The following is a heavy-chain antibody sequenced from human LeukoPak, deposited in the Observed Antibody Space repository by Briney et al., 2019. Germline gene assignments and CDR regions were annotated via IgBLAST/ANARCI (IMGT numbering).Heavy chain of an antibody. CDR3: ARPNTAMVVWDAFDI. D-gene: IGHD5-18*01. J-gene: IGHJ3*02. CDR1: GYSFTSYW. CDR2: IYPGDSDT. Sequence: PGESLKISCKGSGYSFTSYWIGWVRQMPGKGLEWMGIIYPGDSDTRYSPSFQGQVTISADKSISTAYLQWSSLKASDTAMYYCARPNTAMVVWDAFDIWGQGTMVTVSS. V-gene: IGHV5-51*01.